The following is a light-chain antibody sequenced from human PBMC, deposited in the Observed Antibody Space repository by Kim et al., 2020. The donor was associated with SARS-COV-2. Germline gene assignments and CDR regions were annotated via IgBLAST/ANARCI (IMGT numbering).Light chain of an antibody. CDR2: RDS. J-gene: IGLJ7*01. CDR3: QVWDSGSWV. V-gene: IGLV3-9*01. CDR1: NIGTKN. Sequence: VALGQTARITCGGNNIGTKNVHWYQQKPGQAPVLVIYRDSNRPSGIPERFSGSNAGNTATLTISRAQAGDEADYYCQVWDSGSWVFGGGTQLTVL.